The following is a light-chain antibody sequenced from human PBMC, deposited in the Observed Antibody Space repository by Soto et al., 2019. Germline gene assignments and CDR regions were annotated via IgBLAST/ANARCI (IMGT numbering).Light chain of an antibody. CDR1: SSDVGKYNL. J-gene: IGLJ2*01. Sequence: QSALTQPASVSGSPGQSITISCTGSSSDVGKYNLVSWYQHHPGKAPKLMIYKDIERPSGVSNRFSGSKSGNTASLTISGLQTEDEADYYCCSYAGGTSVVFGGGTKLTVL. V-gene: IGLV2-23*01. CDR2: KDI. CDR3: CSYAGGTSVV.